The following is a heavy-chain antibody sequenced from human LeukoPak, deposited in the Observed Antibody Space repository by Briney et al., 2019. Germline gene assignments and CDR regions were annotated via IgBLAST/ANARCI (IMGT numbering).Heavy chain of an antibody. V-gene: IGHV3-9*01. CDR2: ISWNSGSI. J-gene: IGHJ6*03. D-gene: IGHD6-13*01. CDR3: ARSAAAGFSYYSYYLDV. Sequence: GGSLRLSRGASGFNFHNYAMHWVRQAPGKGLEWVSGISWNSGSIDYADSVKGRFTISRDNAKNSLFLQMNSLRAEDTAVYYCARSAAAGFSYYSYYLDVWGKGTTVTIFS. CDR1: GFNFHNYA.